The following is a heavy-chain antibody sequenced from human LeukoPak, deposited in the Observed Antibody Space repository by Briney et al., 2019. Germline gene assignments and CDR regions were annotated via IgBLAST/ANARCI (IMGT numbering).Heavy chain of an antibody. V-gene: IGHV4-59*08. Sequence: SDTLSLTWPVYAASISSSSSSCILQHPGKGLECLGYMFYGGDTNHTPSLKSRVTMSVDTSKNQFSLRLSSVTAADTAVYYCAGHKVHDFGGSDWYFDLWGRGTLVTVSS. D-gene: IGHD4-23*01. CDR2: MFYGGDT. CDR1: AASISSSS. CDR3: AGHKVHDFGGSDWYFDL. J-gene: IGHJ2*01.